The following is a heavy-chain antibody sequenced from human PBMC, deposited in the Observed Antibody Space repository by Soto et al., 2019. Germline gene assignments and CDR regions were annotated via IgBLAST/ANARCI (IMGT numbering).Heavy chain of an antibody. CDR2: IKSKTDGGTI. J-gene: IGHJ4*02. CDR3: TTAHPRGPDY. D-gene: IGHD5-12*01. V-gene: IGHV3-15*01. CDR1: GFTFSNAW. Sequence: EVQLVESGGGLVKPGESLRLSCAASGFTFSNAWMNWVRQAPGKGLEWVGLIKSKTDGGTIDYPAPGKGRFIISRDDSRNTLYLQMNSLKTEDTAVYYCTTAHPRGPDYWGQGTLVTVSS.